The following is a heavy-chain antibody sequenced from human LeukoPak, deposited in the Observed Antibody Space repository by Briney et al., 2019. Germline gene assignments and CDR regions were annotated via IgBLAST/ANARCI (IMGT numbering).Heavy chain of an antibody. CDR2: IYPGDSDT. CDR1: GYRFSSYW. Sequence: GESLKISCKASGYRFSSYWIGWVRQMPGKGLEWMGIIYPGDSDTRYSPSFQGQVTISADKSITTAYLQWSSLKASDTAMYYCAGRLGCSSTSCYWYFDYWGQGTLVTVSS. V-gene: IGHV5-51*01. J-gene: IGHJ4*02. D-gene: IGHD2-2*01. CDR3: AGRLGCSSTSCYWYFDY.